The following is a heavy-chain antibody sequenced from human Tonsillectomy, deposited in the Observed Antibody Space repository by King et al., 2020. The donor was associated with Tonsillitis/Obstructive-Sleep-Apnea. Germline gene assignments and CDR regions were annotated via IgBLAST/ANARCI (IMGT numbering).Heavy chain of an antibody. CDR3: ARGPRIVGATFGQYYFDY. Sequence: VQLQQWGAGLLKPSETLSLTCAVYGGSFSGYYWSWIRQPPGKGLEWIGEINHSGSTNYNPSLKSRVTISVDTSKNQFSLKLSSVTAADTAVYYCARGPRIVGATFGQYYFDYWGQGTLVTVSS. CDR1: GGSFSGYY. J-gene: IGHJ4*02. V-gene: IGHV4-34*01. CDR2: INHSGST. D-gene: IGHD1-26*01.